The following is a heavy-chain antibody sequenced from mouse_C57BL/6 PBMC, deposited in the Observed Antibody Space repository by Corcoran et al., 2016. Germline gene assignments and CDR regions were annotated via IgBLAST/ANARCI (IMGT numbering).Heavy chain of an antibody. Sequence: QVQLQQSGAELVKSGASVKISCKASGYAFSSYWMNWVKQRPGKGLEWIGQIYPGDGDTNYNGKFKGKATLTADKSSSTAYMQLSSLTSEDSAVYFCARKVDGTYAMDYWGQGTSVTVSS. CDR1: GYAFSSYW. J-gene: IGHJ4*01. CDR3: ARKVDGTYAMDY. V-gene: IGHV1-80*01. D-gene: IGHD1-1*01. CDR2: IYPGDGDT.